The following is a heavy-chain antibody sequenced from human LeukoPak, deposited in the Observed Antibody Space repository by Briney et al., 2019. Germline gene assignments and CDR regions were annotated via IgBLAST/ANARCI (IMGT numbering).Heavy chain of an antibody. Sequence: SETLSLTCAVYGGSFSGYYWTWIRQPPGKGVEWIGEINHSGSTNYNPSLKSRVTISVDTSKNQFSLKLTSVTAADTALYSCARDVDGLIDYWGQGTLVTVSS. CDR2: INHSGST. J-gene: IGHJ4*02. CDR3: ARDVDGLIDY. V-gene: IGHV4-34*01. CDR1: GGSFSGYY. D-gene: IGHD3-16*01.